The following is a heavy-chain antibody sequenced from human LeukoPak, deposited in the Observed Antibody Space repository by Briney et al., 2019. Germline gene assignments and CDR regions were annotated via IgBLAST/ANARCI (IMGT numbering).Heavy chain of an antibody. J-gene: IGHJ4*02. V-gene: IGHV4-4*02. Sequence: PSETLSLTCAVSGDSVSGAFWWSWVRLPPHKGLEWIGEIHHSGSSNYNPSLKSRVIISLDGSKNLLSLELSSVTAADTAVYYCVRYSGWYFGYWGQGTLVTVSS. D-gene: IGHD6-19*01. CDR1: GDSVSGAFW. CDR3: VRYSGWYFGY. CDR2: IHHSGSS.